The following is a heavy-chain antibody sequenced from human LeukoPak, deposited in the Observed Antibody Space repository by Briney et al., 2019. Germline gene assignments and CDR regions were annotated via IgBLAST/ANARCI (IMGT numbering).Heavy chain of an antibody. D-gene: IGHD3-22*01. Sequence: SVKVSCKASGGTFSSYAIGWLRQAPGQGLEWMGGIIPIFGTANYAQKFQGRVTITADESTSTAYMELSSLRSEDTAVYYCARRADSSGTYYYYYMDVWGKGTTVTVSS. V-gene: IGHV1-69*01. CDR3: ARRADSSGTYYYYYMDV. CDR2: IIPIFGTA. CDR1: GGTFSSYA. J-gene: IGHJ6*03.